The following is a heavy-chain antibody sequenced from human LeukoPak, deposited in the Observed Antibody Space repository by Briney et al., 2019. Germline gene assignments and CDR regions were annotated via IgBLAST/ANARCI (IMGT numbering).Heavy chain of an antibody. CDR3: ARDSGAAGTRLFDY. J-gene: IGHJ4*02. Sequence: GASVKVSSTASGYTFTSYGISWVRPPPGQALEWMGWISAYNGNTNYAQKLQGRVTMTTDTSTSTAYMELRSLRSDDTAVYYCARDSGAAGTRLFDYWGQGTLVTVSS. V-gene: IGHV1-18*04. D-gene: IGHD6-13*01. CDR1: GYTFTSYG. CDR2: ISAYNGNT.